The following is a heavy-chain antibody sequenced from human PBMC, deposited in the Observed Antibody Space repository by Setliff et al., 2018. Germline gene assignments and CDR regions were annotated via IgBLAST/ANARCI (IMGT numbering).Heavy chain of an antibody. CDR1: GFIVSNYH. J-gene: IGHJ4*02. Sequence: GESLKISCAASGFIVSNYHMHWVRQAPGKGLVWVSRISPDGSLTDYTDSVKGRFTISRDSAKNTVYLQMNSLGAEDTAVYYCARDLQKSCYWGQGTLVTVSS. V-gene: IGHV3-74*01. CDR2: ISPDGSLT. CDR3: ARDLQKSCY.